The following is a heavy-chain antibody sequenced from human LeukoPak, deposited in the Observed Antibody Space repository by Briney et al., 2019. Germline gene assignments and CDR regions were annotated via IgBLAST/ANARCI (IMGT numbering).Heavy chain of an antibody. CDR3: AKEEYYYDSSGHYSFFDS. Sequence: GGSLRLSCATSGFSFSNAWMNWVRQAPGKGLEWVALISFDGSNKYYADSVKGRFTISRDNSKNTLYLQMNSLRADDTAVFYCAKEEYYYDSSGHYSFFDSWGQGTLVTVSS. CDR2: ISFDGSNK. D-gene: IGHD3-22*01. J-gene: IGHJ4*02. V-gene: IGHV3-30*18. CDR1: GFSFSNAW.